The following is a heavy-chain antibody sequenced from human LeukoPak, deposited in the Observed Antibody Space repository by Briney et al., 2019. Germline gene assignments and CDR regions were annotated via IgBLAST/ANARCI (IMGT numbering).Heavy chain of an antibody. V-gene: IGHV3-30*02. Sequence: RGSLWLSCAASGFTLRSYGMHCVRQAPGKGLERVAFIRNDGSKKYYTDSVKGRFTISRDNSKNTLYLQMNNLRAEDTAVYYCAKDRDIGIFETIDHWGQGTLVTVSS. CDR2: IRNDGSKK. D-gene: IGHD5-12*01. J-gene: IGHJ4*02. CDR1: GFTLRSYG. CDR3: AKDRDIGIFETIDH.